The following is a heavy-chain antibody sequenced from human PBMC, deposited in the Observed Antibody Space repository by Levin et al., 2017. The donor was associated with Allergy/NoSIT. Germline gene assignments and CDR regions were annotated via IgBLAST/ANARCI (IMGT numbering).Heavy chain of an antibody. D-gene: IGHD4-17*01. J-gene: IGHJ4*02. CDR3: AKDLGDYVLDC. CDR1: GFNFDTSW. Sequence: ASVKVSCAASGFNFDTSWMHWVRQVPGQGLEWVGLINDYGSKTHFADSLKGRFTMSRDNTKNMLFLEMENLRAEDTAIYYCAKDLGDYVLDCWGQGTLVTVSS. V-gene: IGHV3-74*01. CDR2: INDYGSKT.